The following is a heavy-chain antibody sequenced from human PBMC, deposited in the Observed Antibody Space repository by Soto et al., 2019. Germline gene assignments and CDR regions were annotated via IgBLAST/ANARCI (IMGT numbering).Heavy chain of an antibody. CDR2: ISGSGGST. D-gene: IGHD5-12*01. CDR1: GFTFSSYA. Sequence: GGSLRLSCAASGFTFSSYAMSWVRQAPGKGLEWVSAISGSGGSTYYADSVKGRFTISRDNSKNTLYLQMNSLRAEDTAVYYCAKSLLSGYDYFGVDYWGQGTLVTVSS. V-gene: IGHV3-23*01. CDR3: AKSLLSGYDYFGVDY. J-gene: IGHJ4*02.